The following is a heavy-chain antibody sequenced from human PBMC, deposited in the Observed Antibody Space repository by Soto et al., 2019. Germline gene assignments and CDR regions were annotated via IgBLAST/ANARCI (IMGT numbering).Heavy chain of an antibody. CDR2: MNPNSGNT. CDR1: GYTFTSYD. D-gene: IGHD2-2*01. V-gene: IGHV1-8*01. J-gene: IGHJ3*01. Sequence: GASVKVSCKASGYTFTSYDINWVRQATGQGLEWMGWMNPNSGNTGYAQKFQGRVTMTRNTSISTAYMELSSLRSEDTAVYYCASRGGYCSSISCRVGGFDLWGQGTMVTVSS. CDR3: ASRGGYCSSISCRVGGFDL.